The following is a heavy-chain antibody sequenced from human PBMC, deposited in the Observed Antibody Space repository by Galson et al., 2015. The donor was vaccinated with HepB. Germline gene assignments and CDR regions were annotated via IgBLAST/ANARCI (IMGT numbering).Heavy chain of an antibody. V-gene: IGHV3-74*01. CDR2: INHDGSGT. CDR1: GFTFSSHY. J-gene: IGHJ5*01. D-gene: IGHD2-2*01. CDR3: ARDRVDVCSSINCYRGFDS. Sequence: LRLSCAASGFTFSSHYMHWVRQAPGKGLVWVSRINHDGSGTNYADSVKGRFTISRDNAKNTLYLQMNSLRAEDTAVYFCARDRVDVCSSINCYRGFDSWGQGTLVTVSS.